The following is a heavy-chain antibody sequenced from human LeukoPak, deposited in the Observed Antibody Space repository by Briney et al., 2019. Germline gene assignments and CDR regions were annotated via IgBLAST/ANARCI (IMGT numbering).Heavy chain of an antibody. D-gene: IGHD5-18*01. J-gene: IGHJ4*02. V-gene: IGHV4-34*01. CDR3: ARLRGYSYKYYFDY. CDR2: INHSGST. CDR1: GGSFSGYY. Sequence: SETLSLTCAVYGGSFSGYYWSWIRQPPGKGLEWIGEINHSGSTNYNPSLKSRVTISVDTSKNQFSLKLSSVTAADTAVYYCARLRGYSYKYYFDYWGQGTLVTVSS.